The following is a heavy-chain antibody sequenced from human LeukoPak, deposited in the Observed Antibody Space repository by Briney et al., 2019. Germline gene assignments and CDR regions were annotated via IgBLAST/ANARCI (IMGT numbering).Heavy chain of an antibody. V-gene: IGHV1-46*01. CDR2: INPSGGST. CDR3: ARADYYDSSGYYQSPIYYFDY. CDR1: GYTFTSYY. J-gene: IGHJ4*02. D-gene: IGHD3-22*01. Sequence: GASVTVSCKASGYTFTSYYMHWVRQAPGQGLEWMGIINPSGGSTSYAQKFQGRVTMTRDTSTSTVYMELSSLRSEDTAVYYCARADYYDSSGYYQSPIYYFDYWGQGTLVTVSS.